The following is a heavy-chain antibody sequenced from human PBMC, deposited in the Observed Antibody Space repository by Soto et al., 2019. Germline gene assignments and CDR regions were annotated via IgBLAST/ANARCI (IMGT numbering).Heavy chain of an antibody. V-gene: IGHV3-21*01. Sequence: GGSLRLSCAASGFTFSSYSMNWVRQAPGKGLEWVSSISSISNYINSADSVNGRFTIPRDKAKNSLYLQMNSLRAEDTAVYYCARDKDPWGQGTLVTVSS. CDR3: ARDKDP. CDR2: ISSISNYI. CDR1: GFTFSSYS. J-gene: IGHJ5*02.